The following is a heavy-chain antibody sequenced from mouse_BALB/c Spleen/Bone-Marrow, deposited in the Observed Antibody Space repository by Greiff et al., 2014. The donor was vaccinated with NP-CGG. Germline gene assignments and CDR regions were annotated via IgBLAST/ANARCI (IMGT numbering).Heavy chain of an antibody. CDR1: GFSLTSYG. V-gene: IGHV2-9*02. CDR2: IWAGGST. CDR3: ARVYLWYFDV. Sequence: VQVVQSGPGLVAPSQSLSITCTVSGFSLTSYGVHWVRQPPGKGLEWLGVIWAGGSTNYNSAFMSRLSISKDNSKSQVFLKMNSLQTDDTAMYCCARVYLWYFDVWGAGTTVTVSS. J-gene: IGHJ1*01. D-gene: IGHD2-3*01.